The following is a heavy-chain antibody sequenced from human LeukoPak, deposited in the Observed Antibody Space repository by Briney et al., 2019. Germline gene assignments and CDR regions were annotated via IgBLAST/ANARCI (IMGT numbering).Heavy chain of an antibody. J-gene: IGHJ4*02. CDR2: INHSGST. CDR3: GRRSFITSCDY. CDR1: GGSFSGYY. Sequence: SETLSLTCAVYGGSFSGYYWSWIRQPPGKGLEWIGEINHSGSTNYNPSLKSRVTISVDTSKNQFSLKLSSVTAADTAVYYCGRRSFITSCDYWGQGTLVTVSS. D-gene: IGHD3-16*02. V-gene: IGHV4-34*01.